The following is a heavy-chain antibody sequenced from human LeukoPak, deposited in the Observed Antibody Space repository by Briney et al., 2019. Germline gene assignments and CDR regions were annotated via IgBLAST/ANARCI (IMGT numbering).Heavy chain of an antibody. CDR1: GFTFSTYA. CDR2: ISYDGSSK. D-gene: IGHD5-18*01. V-gene: IGHV3-30*04. Sequence: GGSLRLSCAASGFTFSTYAMHWVRQAPGKGLEWVAVISYDGSSKYYADSVKGRFTISRDNSKNTLYLQMNSLRAEDTAEYYCARARSSYGYGDAFDIWGQGTMVTVSS. CDR3: ARARSSYGYGDAFDI. J-gene: IGHJ3*02.